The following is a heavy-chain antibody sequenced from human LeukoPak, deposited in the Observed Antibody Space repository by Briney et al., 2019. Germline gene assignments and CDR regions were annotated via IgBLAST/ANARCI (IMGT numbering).Heavy chain of an antibody. J-gene: IGHJ4*02. V-gene: IGHV3-11*01. Sequence: GGSLRLSCAASGFTFSDYYMSWIRQAPGKGLEWVSYISSSGSTIYYADSVKGRFTISRDNAKNSLFLQTNSLRAGDTAVYYCARSYDSSVYYPHYFDYWGQGTLVTVSS. CDR3: ARSYDSSVYYPHYFDY. CDR1: GFTFSDYY. CDR2: ISSSGSTI. D-gene: IGHD3-22*01.